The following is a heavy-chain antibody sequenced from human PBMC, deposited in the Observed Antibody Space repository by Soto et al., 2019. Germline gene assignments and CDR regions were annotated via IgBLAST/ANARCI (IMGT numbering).Heavy chain of an antibody. CDR1: GGSISSGDYY. CDR2: IYYSGST. V-gene: IGHV4-30-4*01. CDR3: ARVGGYCSGGSCYWW. Sequence: QVQLQESGPGLVKPSQTLSLTCTVSGGSISSGDYYWSWILQPPGKGMEWIGYIYYSGSTYYNPSLNRRVTISVDTSKNQFSLKLSSVTAADTAVYYCARVGGYCSGGSCYWWWGQGTLVTVSS. D-gene: IGHD2-15*01. J-gene: IGHJ4*02.